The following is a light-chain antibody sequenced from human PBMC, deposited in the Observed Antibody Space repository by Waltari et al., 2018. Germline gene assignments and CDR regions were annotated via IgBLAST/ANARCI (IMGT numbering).Light chain of an antibody. J-gene: IGKJ1*01. V-gene: IGKV1-6*01. CDR1: QGIRND. CDR2: AAS. CDR3: LQDYNYPHT. Sequence: AIQMTQSPSSLSASVGDRITITCRASQGIRNDLGWYQQKPGKAPNLLIYAASSLQSGVPSRFSGSGSGTDFTLTISSLQPEDFATYYCLQDYNYPHTFGQGTKVEIE.